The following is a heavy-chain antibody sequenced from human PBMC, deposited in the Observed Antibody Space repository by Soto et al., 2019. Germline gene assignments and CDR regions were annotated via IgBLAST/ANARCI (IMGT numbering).Heavy chain of an antibody. CDR1: GGTFSSYA. V-gene: IGHV1-69*13. D-gene: IGHD3-22*01. CDR3: ARGAPQEYYYDSSGFDY. CDR2: IIPIFGTA. Sequence: VASVKVSCKASGGTFSSYAISWLRQAPGQGLEWMGGIIPIFGTANYAQKFQGRVTITADESTSTAYMELSSLRSEDTAVYYCARGAPQEYYYDSSGFDYWGQGTLVTVSS. J-gene: IGHJ4*02.